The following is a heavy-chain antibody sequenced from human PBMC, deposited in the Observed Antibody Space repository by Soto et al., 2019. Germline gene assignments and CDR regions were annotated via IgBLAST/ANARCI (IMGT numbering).Heavy chain of an antibody. Sequence: QVQLVESGGGVVQPGRSLRLSCAASGFPFTSYGMHWVREGPGKGLEWLAVISYDGTNKSYADSVKGRVTISRNNSKNPLYLQMNSMRPEETALYYCVGGQFYFDYRGQGTLVSVSS. CDR3: VGGQFYFDY. CDR1: GFPFTSYG. V-gene: IGHV3-30*03. D-gene: IGHD3-10*01. CDR2: ISYDGTNK. J-gene: IGHJ4*02.